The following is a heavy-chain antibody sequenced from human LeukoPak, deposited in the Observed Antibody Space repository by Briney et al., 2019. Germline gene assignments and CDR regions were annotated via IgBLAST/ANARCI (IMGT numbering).Heavy chain of an antibody. D-gene: IGHD3-22*01. J-gene: IGHJ5*01. Sequence: SETLSLTCTVSGGSISSYYWSWIRQPAGKGLEWIGRIYISGSTSYNTSLKSRVTMSVDTSKNQFSLKLNSVTAADTAVYYCARAGSSGYYFGHLGWFDSWGQGTLVTVSS. CDR2: IYISGST. CDR1: GGSISSYY. V-gene: IGHV4-4*07. CDR3: ARAGSSGYYFGHLGWFDS.